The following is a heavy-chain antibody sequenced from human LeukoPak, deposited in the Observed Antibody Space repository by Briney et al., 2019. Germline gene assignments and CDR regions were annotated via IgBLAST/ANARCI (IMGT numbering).Heavy chain of an antibody. CDR2: ISSSSSYI. Sequence: GGSLRLSCAASGFTFSSYSMNWVRQAPGKGLEWVSSISSSSSYIYYADSVKGRFTISRDNSKNTLYLQMNSLRAEDTAVYYCARVYYGSGSLYYYYYYMDVWGKGTTVTISS. CDR3: ARVYYGSGSLYYYYYYMDV. D-gene: IGHD3-10*01. J-gene: IGHJ6*03. V-gene: IGHV3-21*04. CDR1: GFTFSSYS.